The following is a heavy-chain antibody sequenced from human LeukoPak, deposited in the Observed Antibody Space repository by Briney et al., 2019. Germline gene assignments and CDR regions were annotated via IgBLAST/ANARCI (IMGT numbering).Heavy chain of an antibody. J-gene: IGHJ4*02. CDR2: MDPNSGNT. CDR1: GYTFTSYD. CDR3: ARARIAARAFDY. Sequence: ASVKVSCKASGYTFTSYDINWVRQATGQGLEWMGWMDPNSGNTGYAQKFQGRVTITRNTSISTAYMELSSLRSEDTAVYYCARARIAARAFDYWGQGTLVTVSS. D-gene: IGHD6-6*01. V-gene: IGHV1-8*03.